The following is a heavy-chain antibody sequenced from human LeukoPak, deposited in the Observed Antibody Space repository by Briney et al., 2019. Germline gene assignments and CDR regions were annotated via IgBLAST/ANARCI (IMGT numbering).Heavy chain of an antibody. CDR2: ISAYSGNT. D-gene: IGHD3-16*01. CDR3: ARDKDYIWGSSPKFDY. J-gene: IGHJ4*02. V-gene: IGHV1-18*01. Sequence: GASVKVSCKASGYTFTSYGMSWVRQAPGQGLEWMGWISAYSGNTNYAQKLQGRVTMTTDTSTSTAYMELRSLRSDDTAVYYCARDKDYIWGSSPKFDYWGQGTLVTVSS. CDR1: GYTFTSYG.